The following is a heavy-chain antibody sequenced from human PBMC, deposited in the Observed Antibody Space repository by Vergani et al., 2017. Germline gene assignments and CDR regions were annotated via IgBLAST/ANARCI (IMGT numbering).Heavy chain of an antibody. CDR2: ISWDGGST. CDR1: GFTFDDYT. Sequence: EVQLLESGGGLVQPGGSLRLSCAASGFTFDDYTMHWVRQAPGKGLEWVSLISWDGGSTYYADSVKGRFTISRDNSKNSLYLQMNSLRAEDTAVYYCAKGSFGDDYDSNGYADWGQGTLVTGSS. D-gene: IGHD3-22*01. V-gene: IGHV3-43*01. J-gene: IGHJ4*02. CDR3: AKGSFGDDYDSNGYAD.